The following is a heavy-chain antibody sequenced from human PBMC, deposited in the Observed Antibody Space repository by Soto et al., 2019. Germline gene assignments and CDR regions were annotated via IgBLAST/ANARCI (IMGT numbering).Heavy chain of an antibody. J-gene: IGHJ6*02. CDR3: ARSGTTDSYYYYGMDV. V-gene: IGHV4-59*08. CDR1: GGSISSYY. CDR2: IYYSGST. D-gene: IGHD1-7*01. Sequence: PSETLSLTCTVSGGSISSYYWSWIRQPPGKGLEWIGYIYYSGSTNYNPSLKSRVTISVDTSKNQFSLKLSSVTAADTAVYYCARSGTTDSYYYYGMDVWGQGTTVTVSS.